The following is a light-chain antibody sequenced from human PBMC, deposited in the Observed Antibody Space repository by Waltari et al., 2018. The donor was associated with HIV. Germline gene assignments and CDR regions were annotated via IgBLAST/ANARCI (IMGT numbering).Light chain of an antibody. CDR3: AAWDDNLSGPV. V-gene: IGLV1-44*01. CDR1: RFNTRRNT. CDR2: VNV. Sequence: QSMLTQPPSASGAPGQRVTISCPGDRFNTRRNTVDWYRQIPGEAPKLLIHVNVQRPAGVPDRFSGSRSGTSASLAINGLRSEDEAEYHCAAWDDNLSGPVFGGGTRLTVV. J-gene: IGLJ2*01.